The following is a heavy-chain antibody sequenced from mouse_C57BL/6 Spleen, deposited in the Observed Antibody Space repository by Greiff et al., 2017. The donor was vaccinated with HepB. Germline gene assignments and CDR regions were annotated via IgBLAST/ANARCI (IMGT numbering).Heavy chain of an antibody. D-gene: IGHD1-1*01. CDR2: INPSSGYT. J-gene: IGHJ2*01. CDR1: GYTFTSYW. V-gene: IGHV1-7*01. CDR3: ARGYYYGSSLYYFDY. Sequence: VQLQQSGAELAKPGASVKLSCKASGYTFTSYWMHWVKQRPGQGLEWIGYINPSSGYTKYNQKFKDKATLTAEKSSSTAYMQLSSLTYEDSAVYYCARGYYYGSSLYYFDYWGQGTTLTVAS.